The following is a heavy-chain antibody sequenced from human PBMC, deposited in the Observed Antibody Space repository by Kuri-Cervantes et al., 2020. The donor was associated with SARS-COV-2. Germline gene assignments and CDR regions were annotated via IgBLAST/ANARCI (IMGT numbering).Heavy chain of an antibody. CDR2: IRNKANNYAT. CDR1: GFTFSASA. D-gene: IGHD3-9*01. CDR3: GSSVLRFFDQYGDY. Sequence: GGSLRFSCGASGFTFSASAIYWVRQASGKGLEWIGRIRNKANNYATTYVASVKGRFTISRDDSKNTAYLQMNSLKTEDTAVYYCGSSVLRFFDQYGDYWGRGTLVTVSS. J-gene: IGHJ4*02. V-gene: IGHV3-73*01.